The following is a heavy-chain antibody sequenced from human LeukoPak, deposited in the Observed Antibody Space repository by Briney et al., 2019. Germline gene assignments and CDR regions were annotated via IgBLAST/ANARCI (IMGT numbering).Heavy chain of an antibody. Sequence: SETLSLTCTVSGGSISSYYWSWIRQPAGKGLEWIGRIYTSRSTNYNPSLKSRVTMSVDTSKNQFSLKLSSVTAADTAVYYCARDSQGNPTLDAFDIWGQGTMVTVSS. J-gene: IGHJ3*02. D-gene: IGHD1-14*01. CDR2: IYTSRST. CDR1: GGSISSYY. V-gene: IGHV4-4*07. CDR3: ARDSQGNPTLDAFDI.